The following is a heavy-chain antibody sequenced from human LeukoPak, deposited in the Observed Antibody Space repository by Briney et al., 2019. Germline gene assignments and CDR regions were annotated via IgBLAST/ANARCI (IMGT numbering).Heavy chain of an antibody. D-gene: IGHD4-17*01. Sequence: SETLSLTCAVSGGSISSSNWWSWVRQPPGKGLEWIGEIYHSGSTNYNPSLKSRVTISVDKSKNQFSLKLSSVTAADTAVYYCARVRRFYGNGMDVWGQGTTVTVSS. CDR1: GGSISSSNW. V-gene: IGHV4-4*02. CDR2: IYHSGST. J-gene: IGHJ6*02. CDR3: ARVRRFYGNGMDV.